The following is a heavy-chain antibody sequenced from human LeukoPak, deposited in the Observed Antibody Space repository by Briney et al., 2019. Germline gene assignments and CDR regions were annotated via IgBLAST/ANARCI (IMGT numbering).Heavy chain of an antibody. CDR3: ASVTTVTTKGHGAFDV. Sequence: SVKVSCKASGGTFSSYAISWVRQAPGQGLEWMGGIIPIFGTANYAQNFQGRVTITADESTSTAYMELSSLRSEDTAVYYCASVTTVTTKGHGAFDVWGQGTMVTVSS. V-gene: IGHV1-69*13. CDR1: GGTFSSYA. J-gene: IGHJ3*01. D-gene: IGHD4-17*01. CDR2: IIPIFGTA.